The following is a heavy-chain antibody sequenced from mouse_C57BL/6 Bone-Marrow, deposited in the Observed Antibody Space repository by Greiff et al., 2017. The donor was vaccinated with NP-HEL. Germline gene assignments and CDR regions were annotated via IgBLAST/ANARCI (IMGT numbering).Heavy chain of an antibody. CDR2: IDPENGDT. Sequence: EVMLVESGAELVRPGASVKLSCTASGFNIKDDYMHWVKQRPEQGLEWIGWIDPENGDTEYASKFQGKATITADTSSNTAYLQLSSLTSEDTAVYYCTKDYGNPDYFDYWAKAPLSQSPQ. J-gene: IGHJ2*01. D-gene: IGHD2-1*01. CDR3: TKDYGNPDYFDY. CDR1: GFNIKDDY. V-gene: IGHV14-4*01.